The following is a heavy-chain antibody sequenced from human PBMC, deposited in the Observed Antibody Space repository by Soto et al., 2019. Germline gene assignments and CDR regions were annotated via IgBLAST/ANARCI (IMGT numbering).Heavy chain of an antibody. CDR2: IKSKTDGGTI. D-gene: IGHD4-17*01. V-gene: IGHV3-15*01. CDR3: SFQESTTVTTFEN. Sequence: EVHLVESGGGLVKPGGSLRLSCEASGFTFNNAWMSWIRQAPGKGLEWVGRIKSKTDGGTIDYAAPVKGRFTISRDDSKSTLYLQMNNLKNEDTAVYYCSFQESTTVTTFENWGHGTLVTVSS. CDR1: GFTFNNAW. J-gene: IGHJ4*01.